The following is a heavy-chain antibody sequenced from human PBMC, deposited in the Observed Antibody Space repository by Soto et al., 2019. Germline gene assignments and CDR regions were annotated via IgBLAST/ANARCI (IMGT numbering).Heavy chain of an antibody. J-gene: IGHJ5*02. D-gene: IGHD4-17*01. Sequence: EVQLLESGGRLVQPGGSLRLSCAASGFTFSSYAMSWVRQAPGKGLEWVSAISGSGGSTSYADSVKGRFTISRDNSKNTLYLQRNSLRAEDTAVYYCAKGDYGLENWFDPWGQGTLVTVSS. CDR3: AKGDYGLENWFDP. V-gene: IGHV3-23*01. CDR2: ISGSGGST. CDR1: GFTFSSYA.